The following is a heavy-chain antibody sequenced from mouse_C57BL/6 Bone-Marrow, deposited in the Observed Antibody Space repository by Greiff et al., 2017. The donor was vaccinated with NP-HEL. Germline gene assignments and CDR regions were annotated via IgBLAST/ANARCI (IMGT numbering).Heavy chain of an antibody. V-gene: IGHV1-7*01. CDR1: GYTFTSYW. D-gene: IGHD1-1*01. J-gene: IGHJ3*01. CDR2: INPSSGYT. Sequence: VQRVESGAELAKPGASVKLSCKASGYTFTSYWMHWVKQRPGQGLEWIGYINPSSGYTKYNQKFKDKATLTADKSSSTAYMQLSSLTYEDSAVYYCARAAYYYGSGPWFAYWGQGTLVTVSA. CDR3: ARAAYYYGSGPWFAY.